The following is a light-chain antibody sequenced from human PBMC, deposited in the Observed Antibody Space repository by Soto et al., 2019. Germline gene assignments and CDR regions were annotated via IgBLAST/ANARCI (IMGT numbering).Light chain of an antibody. CDR1: QSIRHY. CDR2: EAS. V-gene: IGKV1-27*01. CDR3: QNFDSAPQT. Sequence: IRMTHSPSSLSASTGDRXPLXKRASQSIRHYLAWYQQKPGKVPKFLIYEASNLQSGVPSRFRGGGSGTEFTLTISSPQPEDVATYYCQNFDSAPQTFGQGTKVDIK. J-gene: IGKJ1*01.